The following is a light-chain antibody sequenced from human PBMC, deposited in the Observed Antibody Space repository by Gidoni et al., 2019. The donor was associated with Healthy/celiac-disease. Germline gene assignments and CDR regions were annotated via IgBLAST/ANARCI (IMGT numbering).Light chain of an antibody. CDR3: QQLNSYPPT. V-gene: IGKV1-9*01. Sequence: DIQLTQSPSFPSASVGDRVTITCRASQGISSYLAWYQQKPGKPPQLLIYAASILPRGVPSRFSGSGSGTEFTLTISSLQPEDFATYYCQQLNSYPPTFGPXTKVDIK. J-gene: IGKJ3*01. CDR1: QGISSY. CDR2: AAS.